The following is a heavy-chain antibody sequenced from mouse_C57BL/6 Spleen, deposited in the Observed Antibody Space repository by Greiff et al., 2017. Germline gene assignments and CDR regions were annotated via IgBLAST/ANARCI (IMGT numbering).Heavy chain of an antibody. J-gene: IGHJ4*01. CDR2: INPSSGYP. CDR1: GYTFPSYT. V-gene: IGHV1-4*01. Sequence: VQLQQSGAELARPGASVKMSCKASGYTFPSYTMHWVKQRPGQGLEWIGYINPSSGYPKYNQKFKDKATLTADKSSSTAYMQLSSLTSEDSAVYYCARDRDAMDYWGQGTSVTVSA. CDR3: ARDRDAMDY.